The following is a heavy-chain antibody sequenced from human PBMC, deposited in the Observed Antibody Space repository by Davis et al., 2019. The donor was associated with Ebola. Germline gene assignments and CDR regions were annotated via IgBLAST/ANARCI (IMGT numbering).Heavy chain of an antibody. CDR2: IIPIFGTA. J-gene: IGHJ5*02. D-gene: IGHD3-22*01. CDR3: ARDYYYDSSGYYGDWFDP. V-gene: IGHV1-69*13. Sequence: AASVKVSCKASGGTFSSYAISWVRQAPGQGLEWMGGIIPIFGTANYAQKFQGRVTITADESTSTAYMELSSLRSEDTAVYYCARDYYYDSSGYYGDWFDPWGQGTLVTVSS. CDR1: GGTFSSYA.